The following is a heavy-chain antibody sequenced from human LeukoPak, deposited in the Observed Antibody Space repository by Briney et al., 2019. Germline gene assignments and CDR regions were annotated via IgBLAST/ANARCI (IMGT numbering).Heavy chain of an antibody. Sequence: GRSLRLSCAASGFTFSSYAMHWVRQAPGKGLEWVSYISSSGSTIYYADSVKGRFTISRDNAKNSLYLQMNSLRAEDTAVYYCARTKYYYGSGSYYSRPWNDLDYWGQGTLVTVSS. D-gene: IGHD3-10*01. V-gene: IGHV3-48*03. CDR2: ISSSGSTI. J-gene: IGHJ4*02. CDR3: ARTKYYYGSGSYYSRPWNDLDY. CDR1: GFTFSSYA.